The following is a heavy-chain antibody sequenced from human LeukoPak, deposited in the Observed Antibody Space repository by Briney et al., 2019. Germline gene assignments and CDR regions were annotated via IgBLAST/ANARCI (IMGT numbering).Heavy chain of an antibody. CDR2: ISSSSSTI. D-gene: IGHD4-17*01. J-gene: IGHJ4*02. V-gene: IGHV3-48*01. CDR3: ARSTVTTGDY. CDR1: GFTFSSYS. Sequence: GGSLRLSCAAYGFTFSSYSMNWVRQAPGKGLEWVSSISSSSSTIYYADSVKGRFTISRGNAKNSLYLQMTSLRAEDTAVYYCARSTVTTGDYWGQGTLVTVYS.